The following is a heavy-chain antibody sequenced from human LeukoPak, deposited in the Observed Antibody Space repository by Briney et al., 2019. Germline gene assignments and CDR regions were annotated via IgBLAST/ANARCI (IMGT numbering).Heavy chain of an antibody. CDR3: ARGSSGPDAFDI. V-gene: IGHV1-69*13. CDR2: IIPIFGTA. CDR1: GGTFSSYA. J-gene: IGHJ3*02. Sequence: ASVKVSCKASGGTFSSYAISWVRQAPGQGLEWMGGIIPIFGTANYAQKFQGRVTITADESTSTAYMELSSLRSEDTAVYYCARGSSGPDAFDIWGQGTMVTVSS. D-gene: IGHD3-22*01.